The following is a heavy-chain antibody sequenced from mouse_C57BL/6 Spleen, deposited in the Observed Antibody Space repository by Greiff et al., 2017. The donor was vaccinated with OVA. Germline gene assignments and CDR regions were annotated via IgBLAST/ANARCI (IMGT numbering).Heavy chain of an antibody. CDR1: GYTFTDYY. V-gene: IGHV1-19*01. CDR3: ARSGDGMDY. D-gene: IGHD2-3*01. CDR2: INPYNGGT. J-gene: IGHJ4*01. Sequence: SGPVLVKPGASVKMSCKASGYTFTDYYMNWVKQSHGKSLEWIGVINPYNGGTSYNQKFKGKATLTVDKSSSTAYMELNSLTSEDSAVYYCARSGDGMDYWGQGTSVTVSS.